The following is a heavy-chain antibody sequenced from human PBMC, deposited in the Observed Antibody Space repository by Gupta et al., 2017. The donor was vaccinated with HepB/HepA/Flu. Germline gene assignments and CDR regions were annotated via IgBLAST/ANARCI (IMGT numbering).Heavy chain of an antibody. Sequence: QLQLQESGPGLVKPSETLSLTCTVSGGSISSSSYYWGWIRQPPGKGLEWIGSIYYSGSTYYNPSLKSRVTISVDTSKNQFSLKLSSVTAADTAVYYCAGTTVTQRSDDYYYGMDVWGQGTTVTVSS. CDR1: GGSISSSSYY. J-gene: IGHJ6*02. CDR3: AGTTVTQRSDDYYYGMDV. V-gene: IGHV4-39*01. CDR2: IYYSGST. D-gene: IGHD4-17*01.